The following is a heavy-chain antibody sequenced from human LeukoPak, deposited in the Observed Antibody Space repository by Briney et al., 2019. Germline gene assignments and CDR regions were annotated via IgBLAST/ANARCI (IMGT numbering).Heavy chain of an antibody. CDR3: ARGGYYDFWSGYYTVDFDY. CDR1: GYTFTSYG. V-gene: IGHV1-18*01. Sequence: ASVKVSYKASGYTFTSYGISWVRQAPGQGLEWMGWISAYNGNTNYAQKLQGRVTMTTDTSTSTAYMELRSLRSDDTAVYYCARGGYYDFWSGYYTVDFDYWGQGTLVTVSS. J-gene: IGHJ4*02. CDR2: ISAYNGNT. D-gene: IGHD3-3*01.